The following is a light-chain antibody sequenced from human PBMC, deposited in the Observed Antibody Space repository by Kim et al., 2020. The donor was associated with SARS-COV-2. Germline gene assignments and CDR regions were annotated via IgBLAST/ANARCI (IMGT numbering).Light chain of an antibody. CDR3: LVSYPDARV. CDR1: PGAVTSGHY. CDR2: DAT. Sequence: PGRTGTLTCGSSPGAVTSGHYPFWFKQKPGQAPQTLIYDATNRHSWTPARFSGSLLGGKAALTLSGARPEDEADYYCLVSYPDARVFGGGTQLTVL. V-gene: IGLV7-46*01. J-gene: IGLJ3*02.